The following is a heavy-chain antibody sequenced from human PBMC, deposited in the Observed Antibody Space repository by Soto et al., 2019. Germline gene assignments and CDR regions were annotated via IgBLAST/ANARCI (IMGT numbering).Heavy chain of an antibody. J-gene: IGHJ5*02. V-gene: IGHV3-23*01. CDR3: AKGAMFRGVNWFYP. Sequence: EVQLLESGGGLVQPGGSLRLSCAASGFTFSSYAMSWFRQPPGKGLEWVSASSGSGGSTYYADSVRGRFTISRDNSKNTLYLQMNSLRAEDTAVYYCAKGAMFRGVNWFYPWGQGTLVTVSS. CDR1: GFTFSSYA. CDR2: SSGSGGST. D-gene: IGHD3-10*01.